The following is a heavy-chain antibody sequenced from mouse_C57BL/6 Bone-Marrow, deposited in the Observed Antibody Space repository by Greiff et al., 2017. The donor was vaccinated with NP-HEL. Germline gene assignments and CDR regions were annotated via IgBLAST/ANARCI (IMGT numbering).Heavy chain of an antibody. Sequence: EVQLQQSGPELVKPGASVKIPCKASGYTFTDYNMDWVKQSHGKSLEWIGDINPNNGGTNYNQKFKGKATLTVDTSSSTAYMELRSLTSEDTAVYYCAIFCYDYDGYYFDYWGQGTTLTVSS. V-gene: IGHV1-18*01. J-gene: IGHJ2*01. CDR2: INPNNGGT. D-gene: IGHD2-4*01. CDR3: AIFCYDYDGYYFDY. CDR1: GYTFTDYN.